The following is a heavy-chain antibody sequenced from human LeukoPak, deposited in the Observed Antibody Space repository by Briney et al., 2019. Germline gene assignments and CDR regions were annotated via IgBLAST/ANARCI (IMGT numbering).Heavy chain of an antibody. CDR3: ARERFWSGSRWYWFDP. CDR1: GGSISSYY. V-gene: IGHV4-59*01. D-gene: IGHD3-3*01. Sequence: SETLSLTCTVSGGSISSYYWSWIRQPPEKGLEWIGYIYYSGSTNYNPSLKSRVTISVDTSKNQFSLKLSSVTAADTAVYYCARERFWSGSRWYWFDPWGQGTLVTVSS. CDR2: IYYSGST. J-gene: IGHJ5*02.